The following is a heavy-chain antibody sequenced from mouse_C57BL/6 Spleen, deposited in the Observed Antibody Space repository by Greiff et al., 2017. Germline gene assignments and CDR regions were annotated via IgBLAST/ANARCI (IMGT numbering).Heavy chain of an antibody. CDR3: ARSLSTG. CDR2: IDPSDSYT. CDR1: GYTFTSYW. D-gene: IGHD1-1*01. V-gene: IGHV1-50*01. Sequence: VQLQQPGAELVKPGASVKLSCKASGYTFTSYWMQWVKQRPGQGLEWIGEIDPSDSYTNYNQKFKGKATLTVDTSSSTAYMQLSSLTSEDSAVYYCARSLSTGWGQGTTLTVSS. J-gene: IGHJ2*01.